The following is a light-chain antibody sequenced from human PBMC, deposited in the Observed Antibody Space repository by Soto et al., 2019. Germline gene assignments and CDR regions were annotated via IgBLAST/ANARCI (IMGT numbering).Light chain of an antibody. CDR3: QQANSYPWT. Sequence: DIQMTQSPSSVSASVGDSVTITCRASQGVSDWVAWYQQKPGEVPKLLIYGSSSLLSGVPSRFSGTRSGTDFTLTISSLQPEDFATYYCQQANSYPWTFGQGTKV. V-gene: IGKV1-12*01. CDR1: QGVSDW. J-gene: IGKJ1*01. CDR2: GSS.